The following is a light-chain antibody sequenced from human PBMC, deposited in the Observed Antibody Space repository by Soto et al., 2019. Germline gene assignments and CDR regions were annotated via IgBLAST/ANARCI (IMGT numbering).Light chain of an antibody. J-gene: IGLJ2*01. Sequence: QLVLTQSPAASASLGAAVTLTCTLSSGHNNYAIAWHQQQPEKGPRSLMKLNSEGSHSKGDGIPDRFPGSSSGTERYLTISSLHSEDEADSSCQTWGTGIVVFGGGTTLTVL. V-gene: IGLV4-69*01. CDR1: SGHNNYA. CDR2: LNSEGSH. CDR3: QTWGTGIVV.